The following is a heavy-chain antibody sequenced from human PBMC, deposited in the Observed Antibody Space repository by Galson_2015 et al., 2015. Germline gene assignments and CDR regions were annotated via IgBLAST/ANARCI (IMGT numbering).Heavy chain of an antibody. CDR1: GYSFTSSW. J-gene: IGHJ4*02. D-gene: IGHD2-15*01. V-gene: IGHV5-51*01. CDR3: GGLGYCSGGTCHAFDY. Sequence: QSGAEVKKPGESLQISCKGSGYSFTSSWIGWVRQMPGKGLEWMGIIYPGDSDTRYSPSFQGQVTISADKSISTAYLQWSSLKASDTAMYYCGGLGYCSGGTCHAFDYWGQGNLVTVSS. CDR2: IYPGDSDT.